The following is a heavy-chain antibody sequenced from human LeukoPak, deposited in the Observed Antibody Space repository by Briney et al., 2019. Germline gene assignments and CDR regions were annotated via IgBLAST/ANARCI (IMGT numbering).Heavy chain of an antibody. J-gene: IGHJ4*02. Sequence: PGGSLRLSCAASGFTFSSYAMHWVRQAPGKGLEWVAVISYDGSNKYYADSVKGRFTISRDNSKNTLYLQMNSLRAEDTAVYYCARGGAVAVSSSFDYWGQGTLVIVSS. D-gene: IGHD6-19*01. CDR1: GFTFSSYA. V-gene: IGHV3-30-3*01. CDR2: ISYDGSNK. CDR3: ARGGAVAVSSSFDY.